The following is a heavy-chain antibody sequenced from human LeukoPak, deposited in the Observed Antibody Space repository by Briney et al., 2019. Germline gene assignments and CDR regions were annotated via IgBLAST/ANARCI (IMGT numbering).Heavy chain of an antibody. CDR2: ISSSSSTI. CDR3: AREGGVVVVAATEDAFDI. D-gene: IGHD2-15*01. J-gene: IGHJ3*02. V-gene: IGHV3-48*04. CDR1: GFTFSSYS. Sequence: GGSLRLSCAASGFTFSSYSMNWVRQAPGKGLEWVSYISSSSSTIYYADSVKGRFTISRDNAKNSLYLQMNSLRAEDTAVYYCAREGGVVVVAATEDAFDIWGQGTMVTVSS.